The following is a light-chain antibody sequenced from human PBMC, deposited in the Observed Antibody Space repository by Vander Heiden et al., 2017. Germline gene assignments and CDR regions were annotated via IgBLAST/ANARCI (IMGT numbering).Light chain of an antibody. CDR2: GHN. Sequence: QTLLTHPPSASGTPGQWLSIPGSGRRSNLGTNTVNCYQQLPGTAPKLLIFGHNQRPSGVPDRFSGSKSGTSASLAISELQSEDDADYYCAAWDDSLKTVVFGGGTKVTVL. J-gene: IGLJ2*01. CDR3: AAWDDSLKTVV. CDR1: RSNLGTNT. V-gene: IGLV1-44*01.